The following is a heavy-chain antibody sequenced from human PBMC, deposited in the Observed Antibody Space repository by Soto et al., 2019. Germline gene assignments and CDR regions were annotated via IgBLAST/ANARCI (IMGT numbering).Heavy chain of an antibody. CDR2: IYYSXST. CDR3: AXGLSVTLFDY. D-gene: IGHD2-21*02. Sequence: QVQLQESGPGLVKPSQTLSLTCTVSGGSISSGGYYWTWIRQYPGKGLEWIGYIYYSXSTFXNPXXXXXXXXXXXXXXXXXXXXXSSVTAAXTAVYYCAXGLSVTLFDYWGQGTLVTVSS. CDR1: GGSISSGGYY. J-gene: IGHJ4*02. V-gene: IGHV4-31*01.